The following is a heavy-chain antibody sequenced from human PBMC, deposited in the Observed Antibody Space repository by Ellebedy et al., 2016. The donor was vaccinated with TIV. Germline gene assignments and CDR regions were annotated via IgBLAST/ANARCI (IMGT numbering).Heavy chain of an antibody. J-gene: IGHJ5*01. Sequence: MPSETLSLTCTVSGGSISSSSYYWGWIRQPPGKGLEWIGSIYYSGSTYYNPSLKSRVTISVDTSKNQFSLKLSSVTAADTAVYYCARHVVNSSGFHSWGQGTLVTVSS. D-gene: IGHD6-19*01. CDR1: GGSISSSSYY. CDR3: ARHVVNSSGFHS. CDR2: IYYSGST. V-gene: IGHV4-39*01.